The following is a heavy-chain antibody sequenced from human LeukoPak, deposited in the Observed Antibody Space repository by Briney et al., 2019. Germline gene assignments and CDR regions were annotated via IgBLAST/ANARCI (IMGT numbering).Heavy chain of an antibody. CDR3: AKDLAYGDFLFDY. Sequence: GGSLRLSCAASGFTFNNAWMSWVRQAPGKGLEWVGRIKSKTDGGTTDYAAPVKGRFTISRDDSKNTVYLQMNSLRAEDTAVYYCAKDLAYGDFLFDYWGQGTLVTVSS. D-gene: IGHD4-17*01. CDR1: GFTFNNAW. V-gene: IGHV3-15*01. J-gene: IGHJ4*02. CDR2: IKSKTDGGTT.